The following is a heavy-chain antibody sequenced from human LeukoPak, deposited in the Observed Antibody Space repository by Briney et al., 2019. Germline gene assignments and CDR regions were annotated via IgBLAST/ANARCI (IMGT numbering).Heavy chain of an antibody. CDR2: INPSSGGT. J-gene: IGHJ6*02. Sequence: ASVKVSCKASGGTFINYAISWVRQAPGQGLEWMGWINPSSGGTNYAQKLQGRVTMTTDTSTSTAYMELRSLRSDDTAVYYCARDRPYGSGSYYYGMDVWGQGTTVTVSS. V-gene: IGHV1-18*01. D-gene: IGHD3-10*01. CDR1: GGTFINYA. CDR3: ARDRPYGSGSYYYGMDV.